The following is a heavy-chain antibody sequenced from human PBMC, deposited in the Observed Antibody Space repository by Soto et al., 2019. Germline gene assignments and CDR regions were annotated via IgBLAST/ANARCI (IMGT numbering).Heavy chain of an antibody. V-gene: IGHV3-23*01. CDR3: ARDRRPMRGYSYGYPGY. Sequence: GGSLRLSFAASGFTFSSYAMSWVRQAPGKGLEWVSAISGSGGSTYYADSVKGRFTISRDNSKNTLYLQMNSLRAEDTAVYYCARDRRPMRGYSYGYPGYWGQGTLVTVSS. CDR2: ISGSGGST. J-gene: IGHJ4*02. CDR1: GFTFSSYA. D-gene: IGHD5-18*01.